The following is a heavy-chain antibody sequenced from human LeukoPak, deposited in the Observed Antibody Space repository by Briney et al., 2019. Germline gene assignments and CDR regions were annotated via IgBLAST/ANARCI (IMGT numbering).Heavy chain of an antibody. CDR3: ARGRYVTTRGGAAAGFLDY. Sequence: SETLSLTCAVYGGSFSGYYWSWNRQPPGKGLEWTGEINHSGSTNYNPSLKSRVTISVDTSQNQFSLRLSSVTAADTAVYYCARGRYVTTRGGAAAGFLDYWGQGTLVTVST. V-gene: IGHV4-34*01. CDR1: GGSFSGYY. D-gene: IGHD6-13*01. CDR2: INHSGST. J-gene: IGHJ4*02.